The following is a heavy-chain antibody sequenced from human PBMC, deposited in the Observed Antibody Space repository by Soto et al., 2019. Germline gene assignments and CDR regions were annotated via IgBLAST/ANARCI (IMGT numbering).Heavy chain of an antibody. V-gene: IGHV4-59*01. CDR3: ARANGDYAVDY. D-gene: IGHD4-17*01. J-gene: IGHJ4*02. CDR2: IYYSGGT. Sequence: SETLSLTCTVSGGSISSYYWSWIRQPPGKGLEWIGYIYYSGGTNYNPSLKSRVTISVDTSKNQFSLKLSSVTAADTAVYYCARANGDYAVDYWGQGTLVTVSS. CDR1: GGSISSYY.